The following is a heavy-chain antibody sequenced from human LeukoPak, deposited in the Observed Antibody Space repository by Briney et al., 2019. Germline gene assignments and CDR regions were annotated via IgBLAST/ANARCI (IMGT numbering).Heavy chain of an antibody. Sequence: GGSLGLSCGASGFTFSNYGMLWVRQAPGKGLEWVAFIRYDGNNKLYADSMKGRFTISRDNSKNTLYLHINSLRAEDTAVYYCVKDNPLDYWGQGTLVTVSS. CDR3: VKDNPLDY. D-gene: IGHD1-14*01. CDR1: GFTFSNYG. V-gene: IGHV3-30*02. CDR2: IRYDGNNK. J-gene: IGHJ4*02.